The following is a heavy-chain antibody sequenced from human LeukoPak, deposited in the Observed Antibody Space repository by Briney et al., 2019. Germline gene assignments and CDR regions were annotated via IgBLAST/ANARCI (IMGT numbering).Heavy chain of an antibody. Sequence: TGGSLRLSCAASVFTFSDYYMDWVRQAPGKGLEWVGRSRDKANSYSTVYAAPVKRRFTISRDDSKNSMYLQMNSLKTEDTAVYFCARRGFSDSRGFYPDFDYWGRGTLVTASS. V-gene: IGHV3-72*01. D-gene: IGHD3-22*01. CDR1: VFTFSDYY. CDR3: ARRGFSDSRGFYPDFDY. CDR2: SRDKANSYST. J-gene: IGHJ4*02.